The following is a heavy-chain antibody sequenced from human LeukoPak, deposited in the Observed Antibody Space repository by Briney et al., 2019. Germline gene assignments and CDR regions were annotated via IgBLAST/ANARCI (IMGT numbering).Heavy chain of an antibody. V-gene: IGHV3-11*04. CDR1: GFTFSDYY. CDR2: ISTSGSTI. J-gene: IGHJ4*02. Sequence: GGSLRLSCAASGFTFSDYYMSWIRQAPGKGLECVSYISTSGSTIYYADSVKGRFTISRDNAKNTLYLQMNSLRAEDTAVYYCAKLLRPLAADHDYWGQGTLVTVSS. CDR3: AKLLRPLAADHDY. D-gene: IGHD6-13*01.